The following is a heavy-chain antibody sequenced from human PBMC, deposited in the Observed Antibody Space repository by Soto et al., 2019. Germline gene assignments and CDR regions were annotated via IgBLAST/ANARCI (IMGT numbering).Heavy chain of an antibody. J-gene: IGHJ6*02. CDR1: GFTFRNYD. V-gene: IGHV3-13*05. CDR3: ARTDREIYSMEV. CDR2: ISAAGDP. Sequence: EVQLVESGGGLVQPGGSLRLSCEASGFTFRNYDMHWVRQGTGKGLEWVSGISAAGDPDYADSVEGRFTISRENAPNSFILQRTCPRVGDTAVYYCARTDREIYSMEVWGQGTTVIVTS.